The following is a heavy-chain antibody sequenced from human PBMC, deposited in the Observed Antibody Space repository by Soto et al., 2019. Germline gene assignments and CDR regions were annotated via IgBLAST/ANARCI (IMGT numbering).Heavy chain of an antibody. CDR1: TPRFSDHT. J-gene: IGHJ3*02. V-gene: IGHV3-23*01. CDR3: ARRPDAFDI. CDR2: INNSGHYT. Sequence: LRLSCTTSTPRFSDHTMSWVRQAPGKGLEWVSDINNSGHYTYYADSVKGRFTISRDNSKNTMLLQMNNLRVEDTAMYYCARRPDAFDIWGQGTMVTVSS.